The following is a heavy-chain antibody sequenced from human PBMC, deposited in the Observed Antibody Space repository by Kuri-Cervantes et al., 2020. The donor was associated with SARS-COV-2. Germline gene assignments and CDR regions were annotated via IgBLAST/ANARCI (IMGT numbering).Heavy chain of an antibody. CDR3: ARSLMRFGELLCRDY. CDR2: ISAYNGNT. CDR1: GYTFTSYG. V-gene: IGHV1-18*01. D-gene: IGHD3-10*01. J-gene: IGHJ4*02. Sequence: ASVKVSCKASGYTFTSYGISWVRQAPGQGLEWMGWISAYNGNTNYAQKFQGRVTMTRDTSISTAYMELSRLRFDDTAVYYCARSLMRFGELLCRDYWGQGTLVTVSS.